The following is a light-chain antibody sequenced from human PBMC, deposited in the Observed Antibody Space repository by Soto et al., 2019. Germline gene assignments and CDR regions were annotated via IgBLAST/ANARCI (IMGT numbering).Light chain of an antibody. CDR2: EGS. CDR1: SSDVGSYNI. J-gene: IGLJ2*01. CDR3: CSYAGSSTVV. Sequence: QSALTQPASVSGSPGQSITISCTGTSSDVGSYNIVSWYQQHPGKAPKLMIYEGSKRPSGVSNRFSGSKSGNTASLTISWLQAEDEADYYCCSYAGSSTVVFGGGTKLTVL. V-gene: IGLV2-23*01.